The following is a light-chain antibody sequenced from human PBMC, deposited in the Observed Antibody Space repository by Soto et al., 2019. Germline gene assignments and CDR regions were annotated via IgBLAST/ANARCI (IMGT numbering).Light chain of an antibody. Sequence: SALTQPASVSGSPGQSITIFCTGTSSDVGGYDYVSWYQLHPGKAPKLMVFEVSNRPSGVSYRFSGSKSGNTASLTISGLQAEDEADYCCSSYSISTAYLFXTGTNVTVL. CDR3: SSYSISTAYL. CDR1: SSDVGGYDY. CDR2: EVS. J-gene: IGLJ1*01. V-gene: IGLV2-14*01.